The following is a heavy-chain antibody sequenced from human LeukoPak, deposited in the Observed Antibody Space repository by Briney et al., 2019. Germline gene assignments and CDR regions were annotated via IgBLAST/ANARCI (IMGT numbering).Heavy chain of an antibody. Sequence: SETLSLTCTVSGGSISSTSYYWSWIRQPAGKGLEWIGHIYTTGSTNYNPSLKSRVTISLDTSKNHFSLKLSSVTAADTAVYYCARGAYFYGSGINWFDPWGQGTLITVSS. J-gene: IGHJ5*02. D-gene: IGHD3-10*01. CDR3: ARGAYFYGSGINWFDP. CDR1: GGSISSTSYY. V-gene: IGHV4-61*09. CDR2: IYTTGST.